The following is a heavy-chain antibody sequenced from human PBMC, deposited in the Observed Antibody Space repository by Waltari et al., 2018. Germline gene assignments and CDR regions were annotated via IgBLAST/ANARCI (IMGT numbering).Heavy chain of an antibody. CDR1: GFTFSSYG. Sequence: QVQLVESGGGVVQPGRSLRLSCAASGFTFSSYGMHWARQAPGKGLEWVAVIWYDGSNKYYADSVKGRFTISRDNSKNTLYLQMNSLRAEDTAVYYCARDPSGPWFGEFGYYYYYGMDVWGQGTTVTVSS. CDR2: IWYDGSNK. CDR3: ARDPSGPWFGEFGYYYYYGMDV. V-gene: IGHV3-33*01. J-gene: IGHJ6*02. D-gene: IGHD3-10*01.